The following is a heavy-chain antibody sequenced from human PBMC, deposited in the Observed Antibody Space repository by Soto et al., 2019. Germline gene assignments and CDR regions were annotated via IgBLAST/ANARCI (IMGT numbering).Heavy chain of an antibody. D-gene: IGHD6-13*01. Sequence: QVQLQESGPGLVKPSETLSLTCTVSGGSISSGSHYWSWIRQPPEKGLEWTGYIYHTGSTNYNPSPNSRVTMSVDTSKNQFSLNLNSVTAADTAVYYCTRGGSIAAAVVDYWGQGTLVTVSS. V-gene: IGHV4-61*01. CDR1: GGSISSGSHY. CDR2: IYHTGST. CDR3: TRGGSIAAAVVDY. J-gene: IGHJ4*02.